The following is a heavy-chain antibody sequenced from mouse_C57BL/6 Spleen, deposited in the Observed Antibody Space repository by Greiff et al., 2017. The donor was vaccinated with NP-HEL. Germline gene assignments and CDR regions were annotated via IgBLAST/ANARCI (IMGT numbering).Heavy chain of an antibody. J-gene: IGHJ3*01. CDR1: GFNIKDDY. CDR2: IDPENGDT. CDR3: TKPFAY. V-gene: IGHV14-4*01. Sequence: EVQLQQSGAELVRPGASVKLSCTASGFNIKDDYMHWVKQRPEQGLEWLGWIDPENGDTEYASKFQGKATITADTSSNTAYLQLSSLASEDTAVYYCTKPFAYWGQGTLVTVAA.